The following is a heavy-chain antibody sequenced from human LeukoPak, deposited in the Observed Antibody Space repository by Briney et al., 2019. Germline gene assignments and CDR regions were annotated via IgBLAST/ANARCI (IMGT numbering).Heavy chain of an antibody. D-gene: IGHD4-17*01. CDR1: GFTFTGYY. Sequence: ASVKVSCKTSGFTFTGYYMHWVRQAPGQGLEWMGRINLNSGGTNYAQNFQGRVTMTRDTSITTAYMELSRLTSDDTAVYYCARDRVTTNTPYFDSWGQGTLVTVSS. J-gene: IGHJ4*02. CDR3: ARDRVTTNTPYFDS. CDR2: INLNSGGT. V-gene: IGHV1-2*06.